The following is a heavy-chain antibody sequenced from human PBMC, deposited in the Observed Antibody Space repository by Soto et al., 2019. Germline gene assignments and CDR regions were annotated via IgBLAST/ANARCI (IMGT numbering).Heavy chain of an antibody. CDR2: IIPIFGTA. CDR1: GGTFSSYA. J-gene: IGHJ6*02. V-gene: IGHV1-69*13. D-gene: IGHD3-10*01. Sequence: ASGKVSCKASGGTFSSYAISWVRQAPGQGLEWMGGIIPIFGTANYAQKFQGRVTITADESTSTAYMELSSLRSEDTAVYYCASVITMVRGYYFYGIDDCRQGPTVPAS. CDR3: ASVITMVRGYYFYGIDD.